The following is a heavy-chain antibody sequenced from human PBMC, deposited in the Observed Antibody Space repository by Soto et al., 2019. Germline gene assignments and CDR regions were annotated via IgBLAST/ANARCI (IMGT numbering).Heavy chain of an antibody. CDR1: GGSISSGGYY. CDR3: ARCSSTSHTVYYFDY. J-gene: IGHJ4*02. V-gene: IGHV4-31*03. D-gene: IGHD2-2*01. Sequence: QVQLQESGPGLVKSSQTLSLTCTVSGGSISSGGYYWSWIRQHPGKGLEWIGYIYYSGSTYYNPSLKSRVTISVDTSKNQFSPKLSSVTAADTAVYYCARCSSTSHTVYYFDYWGQGTLVTVSS. CDR2: IYYSGST.